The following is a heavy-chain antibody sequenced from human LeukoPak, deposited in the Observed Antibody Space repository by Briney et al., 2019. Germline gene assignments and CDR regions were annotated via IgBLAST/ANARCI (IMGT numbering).Heavy chain of an antibody. D-gene: IGHD1-14*01. CDR2: AWPDGRIQ. CDR1: GFTFSNYG. J-gene: IGHJ4*02. Sequence: PGRSLRLSCAASGFTFSNYGMHWVRQAPGKGLEWVAVAWPDGRIQYYADSVKGRFTISRDNSGNTLYLQLNGLRADDSAVYYWARHHHDRGWDCWGQGTQVTVSS. CDR3: ARHHHDRGWDC. V-gene: IGHV3-33*01.